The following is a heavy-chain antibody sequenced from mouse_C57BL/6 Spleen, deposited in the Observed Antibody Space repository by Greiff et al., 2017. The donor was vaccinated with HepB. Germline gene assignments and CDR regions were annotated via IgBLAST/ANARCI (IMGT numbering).Heavy chain of an antibody. CDR2: IYPGSGST. Sequence: VQLQQPGAELVKPGASVKMSCKASGYTFTSYWITWVKQRPGQGLEWIGDIYPGSGSTNYNAKFKSKATLTVDTSSSTAYMQLSSLTSEDSAVYYCARDLYGSSYDWYFDVWGTGTTVTVSS. CDR3: ARDLYGSSYDWYFDV. CDR1: GYTFTSYW. D-gene: IGHD1-1*01. J-gene: IGHJ1*03. V-gene: IGHV1-55*01.